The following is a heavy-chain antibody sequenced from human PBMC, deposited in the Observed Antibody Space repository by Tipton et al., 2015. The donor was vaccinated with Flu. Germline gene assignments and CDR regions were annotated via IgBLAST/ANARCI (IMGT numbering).Heavy chain of an antibody. J-gene: IGHJ1*01. CDR1: GGSFSGSY. V-gene: IGHV4-34*01. D-gene: IGHD6-19*01. CDR3: AREKDSRGSEYFQQ. CDR2: INHSGNT. Sequence: TLSLTCAVYGGSFSGSYWSWTRQPPGKGLEWIGEINHSGNTNYNPSLKSRVTISVDTSKNQFSLRLSFVTAADTAVYYCAREKDSRGSEYFQQWGKGTLVTVSS.